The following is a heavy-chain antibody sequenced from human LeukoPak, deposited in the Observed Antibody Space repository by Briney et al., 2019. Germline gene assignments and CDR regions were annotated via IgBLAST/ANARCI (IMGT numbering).Heavy chain of an antibody. J-gene: IGHJ5*02. D-gene: IGHD3-10*01. CDR1: GGSISSISYY. CDR2: IYYSGST. V-gene: IGHV4-39*01. Sequence: NPSETLSLTCTVSGGSISSISYYRGWIRQPPGTGLEWIGSIYYSGSTYYNPSLKSRVTISVDTSKNQFSLKLSSVTAADTAVYYCARHLRAMVRGVIPGWFDPWGQGTLVTVSS. CDR3: ARHLRAMVRGVIPGWFDP.